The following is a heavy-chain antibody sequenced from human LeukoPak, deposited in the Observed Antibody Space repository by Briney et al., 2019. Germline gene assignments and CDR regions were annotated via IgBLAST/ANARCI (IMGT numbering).Heavy chain of an antibody. D-gene: IGHD2-8*01. CDR1: GFTFASYA. CDR2: ISGTGGDI. J-gene: IGHJ4*02. CDR3: AKKGAKYCTNGVCSTVSGGLDY. Sequence: PGGSLRLSCAASGFTFASYAMNWVRQAPGKGLEWVSAISGTGGDIHCADSVKGRFTISRDNSKNTLYLQMNSLRAEDTAVYYCAKKGAKYCTNGVCSTVSGGLDYWGQGTLVTVSS. V-gene: IGHV3-23*01.